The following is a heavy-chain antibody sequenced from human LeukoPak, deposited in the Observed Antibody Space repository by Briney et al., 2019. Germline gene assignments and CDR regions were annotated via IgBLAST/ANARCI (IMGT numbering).Heavy chain of an antibody. CDR1: GYTFTSYG. J-gene: IGHJ4*02. Sequence: GASVNVSCKTSGYTFTSYGISWVRQAPGQGLEWMGWISASYDDTRFAQRLQGRVSMTTDTSTNTAYMDLTSLTSDDTAVYYCARGPYCSGGSCYSQYFDYWGQGTLVTVSS. V-gene: IGHV1-18*01. CDR3: ARGPYCSGGSCYSQYFDY. CDR2: ISASYDDT. D-gene: IGHD2-15*01.